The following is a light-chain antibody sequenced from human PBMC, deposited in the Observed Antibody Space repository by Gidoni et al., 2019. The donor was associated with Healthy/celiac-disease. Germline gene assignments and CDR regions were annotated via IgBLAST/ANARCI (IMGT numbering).Light chain of an antibody. CDR1: KLGDKY. V-gene: IGLV3-1*01. CDR3: QAWDSSTAW. J-gene: IGLJ2*01. CDR2: QDS. Sequence: SYELTQPHSVSVSPGQTARITCSGDKLGDKYARWYQQKPGQSPVLVIYQDSKRPSGIPERFSGSNTGNTATLTISGTQTMDEADYYCQAWDSSTAWLGGGTKLTVL.